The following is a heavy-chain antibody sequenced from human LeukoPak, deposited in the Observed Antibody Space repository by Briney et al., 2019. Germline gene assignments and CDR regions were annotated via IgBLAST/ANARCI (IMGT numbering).Heavy chain of an antibody. V-gene: IGHV1-2*02. CDR1: GYTFSDYY. Sequence: ASVKVSCKASGYTFSDYYIHWVRQAPGQGLEWMGWINSKSGVSNYAQKFQGRVTLTRDTSINTAYMELSRLRSDDTAVYYCARIDYSDSMDVWGQGTTVTVSS. CDR3: ARIDYSDSMDV. J-gene: IGHJ6*02. CDR2: INSKSGVS. D-gene: IGHD4-11*01.